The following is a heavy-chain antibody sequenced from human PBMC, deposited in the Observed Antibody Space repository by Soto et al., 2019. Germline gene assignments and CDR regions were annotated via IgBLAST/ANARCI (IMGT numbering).Heavy chain of an antibody. CDR2: ISVYNGNT. CDR3: ARVLARVSGYYYWFDP. CDR1: GYTFSSYD. D-gene: IGHD3-22*01. J-gene: IGHJ5*02. V-gene: IGHV1-18*01. Sequence: QVELVQSGAEVKKPGASVKVSCKTSGYTFSSYDISWVRQAPGQGLEWMGWISVYNGNTKYAQKLQGRVTMTTDTPTRTVYRELGSLRSDDTAVYYCARVLARVSGYYYWFDPWGKGPLVTVSS.